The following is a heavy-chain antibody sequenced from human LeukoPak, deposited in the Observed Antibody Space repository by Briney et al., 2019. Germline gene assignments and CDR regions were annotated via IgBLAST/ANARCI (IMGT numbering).Heavy chain of an antibody. J-gene: IGHJ4*02. D-gene: IGHD3-22*01. CDR2: IRYDGSNK. V-gene: IGHV3-30*02. CDR1: GFTFSSYG. Sequence: PGGSLRLSCAASGFTFSSYGMHWVRQAPGKGLEWVAFIRYDGSNKYYADSVKGRFTISRDNAKNSLYLQMNSLRAEDTALYYCAKGKAGTVDSSGYSWGYYFDYWGQGTLVTVSS. CDR3: AKGKAGTVDSSGYSWGYYFDY.